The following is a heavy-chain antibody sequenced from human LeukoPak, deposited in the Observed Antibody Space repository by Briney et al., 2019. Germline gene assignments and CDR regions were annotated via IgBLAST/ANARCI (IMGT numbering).Heavy chain of an antibody. CDR2: RYYSGAS. CDR3: TRALGGSPAVFDS. Sequence: SETLSLTCALSTGSISGYYCGSIRQPPGKGLEWIGFRYYSGASNYNPSLRGQVTISVDRYKSQVSLKMTSVSAGHMAVYYGTRALGGSPAVFDSWGQGTLVSVSS. V-gene: IGHV4-59*08. CDR1: TGSISGYY. J-gene: IGHJ4*02. D-gene: IGHD1-26*01.